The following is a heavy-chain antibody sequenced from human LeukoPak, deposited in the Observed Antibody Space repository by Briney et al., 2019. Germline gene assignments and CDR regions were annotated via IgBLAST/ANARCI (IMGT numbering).Heavy chain of an antibody. CDR2: IVVGSGNT. Sequence: GASVKVSCKASGFTFTSSAVQWVRQARGQRLEWIGWIVVGSGNTNYAQKFQERVTITRDMSTSTAYMELSSLRSEDTAVYYCAACSSSWYGLGFDYWGQGTLVTVSS. J-gene: IGHJ4*02. CDR1: GFTFTSSA. D-gene: IGHD6-13*01. V-gene: IGHV1-58*01. CDR3: AACSSSWYGLGFDY.